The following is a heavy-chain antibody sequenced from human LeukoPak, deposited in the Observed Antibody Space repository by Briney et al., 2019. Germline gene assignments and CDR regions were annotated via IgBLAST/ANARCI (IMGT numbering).Heavy chain of an antibody. CDR1: GGSISSSSYY. Sequence: PSETLSLTCTVSGGSISSSSYYWGWIRQPPGKGLEWIGSIYYSGSTYYNPSLKSRVTISVDTSKNQFSLKLSSVTAADTAVYYCAGCHTSYYYYGMDVWGQGTTVTVSS. V-gene: IGHV4-39*01. CDR3: AGCHTSYYYYGMDV. CDR2: IYYSGST. J-gene: IGHJ6*02.